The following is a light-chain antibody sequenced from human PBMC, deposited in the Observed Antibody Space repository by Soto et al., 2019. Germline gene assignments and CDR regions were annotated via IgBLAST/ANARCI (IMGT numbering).Light chain of an antibody. J-gene: IGLJ3*02. Sequence: QSVRTQPASVSGSPGQSITISCSGTTSDVGRYNLVSWYQHHPGKAPKLLIYEGSKRPSGVSNRFSGSKSGNTASLTISGLQAEDEADYYCCSYAGSSTVVFGGGTKVTVL. CDR3: CSYAGSSTVV. CDR2: EGS. V-gene: IGLV2-23*01. CDR1: TSDVGRYNL.